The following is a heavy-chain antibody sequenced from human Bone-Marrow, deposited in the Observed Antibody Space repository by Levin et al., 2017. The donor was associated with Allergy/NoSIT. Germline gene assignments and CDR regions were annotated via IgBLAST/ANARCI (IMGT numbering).Heavy chain of an antibody. CDR1: GDSVSSNSAA. CDR3: AAEYSSGWFN. D-gene: IGHD6-19*01. CDR2: TYYRSQWYN. V-gene: IGHV6-1*01. J-gene: IGHJ4*02. Sequence: TSETLSLTCAISGDSVSSNSAAWNWIRQSPSRGLEWLGRTYYRSQWYNEYAISVKSRITINPDTSKNQFSLQLNSVTPEDTAVYYCAAEYSSGWFNWGQGTLVTVSS.